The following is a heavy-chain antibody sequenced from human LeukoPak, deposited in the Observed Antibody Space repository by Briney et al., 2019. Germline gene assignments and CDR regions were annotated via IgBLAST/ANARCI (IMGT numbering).Heavy chain of an antibody. CDR3: AKDLVSQRGVGSSEKVDY. CDR2: ILGGGDTT. Sequence: GGSLRLSCAASGFTFSSYAMHWVRQAPGKGLEWVSAILGGGDTTSYADSVKGRFTISRDNSKNTLYLQMNSLRAEDTAVYYCAKDLVSQRGVGSSEKVDYWGQGTLVTVSS. CDR1: GFTFSSYA. D-gene: IGHD3-10*01. V-gene: IGHV3-23*01. J-gene: IGHJ4*02.